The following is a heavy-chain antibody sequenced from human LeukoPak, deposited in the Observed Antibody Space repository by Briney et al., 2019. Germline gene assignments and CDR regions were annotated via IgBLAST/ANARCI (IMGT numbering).Heavy chain of an antibody. V-gene: IGHV3-74*01. Sequence: GGSLRLSCAASGFTFRSYWMHWVRQAPGKGLMWVSHINTDGSNTNYAGFAKGRFTISRDSAKNTLYLQMNSLRAEDTASYYCARDYNWGSDAFDLWGQGTMVIVST. D-gene: IGHD1-1*01. CDR2: INTDGSNT. CDR3: ARDYNWGSDAFDL. CDR1: GFTFRSYW. J-gene: IGHJ3*01.